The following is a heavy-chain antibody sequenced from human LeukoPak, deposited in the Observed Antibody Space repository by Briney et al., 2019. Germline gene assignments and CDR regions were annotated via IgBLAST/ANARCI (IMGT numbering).Heavy chain of an antibody. V-gene: IGHV3-30-3*01. Sequence: GGSLRLSCVPSGFTFRNYAMHWVRQAPGRGLEWLAVIFYDGSNKYYADSVKGRFTISRDNSKSTLYLQMSSLRDDDTAVYYRTSYLGEAGFYWGQGTLVTVSS. D-gene: IGHD6-19*01. J-gene: IGHJ4*02. CDR1: GFTFRNYA. CDR2: IFYDGSNK. CDR3: TSYLGEAGFY.